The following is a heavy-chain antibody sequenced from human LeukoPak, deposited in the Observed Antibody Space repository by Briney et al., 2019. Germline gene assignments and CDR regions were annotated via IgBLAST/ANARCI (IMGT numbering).Heavy chain of an antibody. V-gene: IGHV3-48*03. Sequence: QPGGSLRLSCAASGFTFSSYEMNWVRQAPGKGLEWVSYISSSGSTIYYADSVKGRFTISRDNAKNSLYLQMNSLRAEDTAVYYCAREDSSGYLLRTYYFDFWGQGTLVTVSS. CDR2: ISSSGSTI. D-gene: IGHD3-22*01. CDR3: AREDSSGYLLRTYYFDF. CDR1: GFTFSSYE. J-gene: IGHJ4*02.